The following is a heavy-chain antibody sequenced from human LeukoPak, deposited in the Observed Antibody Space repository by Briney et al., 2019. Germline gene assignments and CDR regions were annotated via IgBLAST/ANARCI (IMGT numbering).Heavy chain of an antibody. D-gene: IGHD3-22*01. CDR2: ISGSGGST. CDR1: GFTFSSYA. J-gene: IGHJ4*02. CDR3: AKGYSSGYYYSQTFDY. Sequence: GGSLRLSCAASGFTFSSYAMSWVRQAPGKGLEWVSAISGSGGSTYYADSVKGRFTISRDNSKNTLYLQMNSLRAEDTAVYYCAKGYSSGYYYSQTFDYWGQGTLVTVSS. V-gene: IGHV3-23*01.